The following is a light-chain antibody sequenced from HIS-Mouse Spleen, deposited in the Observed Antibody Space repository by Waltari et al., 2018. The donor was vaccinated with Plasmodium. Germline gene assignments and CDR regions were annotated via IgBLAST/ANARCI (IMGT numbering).Light chain of an antibody. V-gene: IGKV3-15*01. CDR3: QQYNNWPPYT. Sequence: EIVMTQSPATLSVSPGERATLSCRASPSVSSNLAWYQQKPCQAPRLLIYGASTRATGIPARFSGSGSGTEFTLTISSMQSEDFAVYYCQQYNNWPPYTFGQGTKLEIK. J-gene: IGKJ2*01. CDR2: GAS. CDR1: PSVSSN.